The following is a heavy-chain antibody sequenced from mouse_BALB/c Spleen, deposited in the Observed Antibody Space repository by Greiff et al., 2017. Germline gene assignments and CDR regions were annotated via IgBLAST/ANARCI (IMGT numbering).Heavy chain of an antibody. Sequence: QVQLKQSGPELVKPGASVKISCKASGYAFSSSWMNWVKQRPGQGLEWIGRIYPGDGDTNYNGKFKGKATLTADKSSSTAYMQLSSLTSVDSAVYFCARRGGDYWGQGTSVTVSS. CDR2: IYPGDGDT. CDR1: GYAFSSSW. V-gene: IGHV1-82*01. J-gene: IGHJ4*01. CDR3: ARRGGDY.